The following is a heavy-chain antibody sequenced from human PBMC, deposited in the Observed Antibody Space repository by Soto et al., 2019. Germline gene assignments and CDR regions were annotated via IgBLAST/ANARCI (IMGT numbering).Heavy chain of an antibody. Sequence: ASVKVSCKASGYTFTSYGISWVRQAPGQGLEWMGWISAYNGNTNYAQKLQGRVTMTTDTSTSTAYMELRSLRSDDTAVYYCARDGFSGTTKQAFYYYYGMDVWGQGTTVTVSS. J-gene: IGHJ6*02. CDR3: ARDGFSGTTKQAFYYYYGMDV. D-gene: IGHD1-7*01. V-gene: IGHV1-18*04. CDR1: GYTFTSYG. CDR2: ISAYNGNT.